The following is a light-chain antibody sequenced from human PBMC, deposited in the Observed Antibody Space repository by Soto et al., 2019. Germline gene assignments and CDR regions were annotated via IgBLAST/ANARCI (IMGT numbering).Light chain of an antibody. CDR1: QSISNW. CDR3: QQYDSYSYT. V-gene: IGKV1-5*03. J-gene: IGKJ5*01. CDR2: KAS. Sequence: DIQMTQSPSTLSASVGDIVTITCRASQSISNWLAWYQQKPGKAPKLLIYKASSLESGVPSRFSGRGSGTEFTLTSSSLQPDDFATYYCQQYDSYSYTFGQGTRLEIK.